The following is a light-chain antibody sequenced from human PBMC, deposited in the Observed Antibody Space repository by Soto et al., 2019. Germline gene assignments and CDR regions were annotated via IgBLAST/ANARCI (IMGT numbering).Light chain of an antibody. CDR1: SSDVGGYNY. CDR2: DVS. J-gene: IGLJ1*01. V-gene: IGLV2-14*03. Sequence: QSVLTQPASVSGAPGQSITISCTGTSSDVGGYNYVSWYQHHPGKAPKLMIYDVSNRPSGVSNRFSGSKSGNTASLTISGLQPEYEANYYCGSYTPTNTPQIVFGTGTKFTV. CDR3: GSYTPTNTPQIV.